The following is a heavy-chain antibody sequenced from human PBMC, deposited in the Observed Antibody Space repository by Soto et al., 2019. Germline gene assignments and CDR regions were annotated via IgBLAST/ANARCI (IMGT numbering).Heavy chain of an antibody. Sequence: PGGSLRLSCAASGFTFSSYNMNWVRQAPGKGLEWVSSISSSSSYIYYADSVKGRFTISRDNAKNSLYLQMNSLRAEDTAVYYCASTRRDFYNNYYYYYGMDVWGQGTTVTV. V-gene: IGHV3-21*01. CDR1: GFTFSSYN. CDR3: ASTRRDFYNNYYYYYGMDV. D-gene: IGHD1-1*01. J-gene: IGHJ6*02. CDR2: ISSSSSYI.